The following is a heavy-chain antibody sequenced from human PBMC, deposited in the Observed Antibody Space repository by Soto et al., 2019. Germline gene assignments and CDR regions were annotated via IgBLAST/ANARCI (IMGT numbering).Heavy chain of an antibody. CDR3: ARYSGHSTSFDY. V-gene: IGHV4-31*03. J-gene: IGHJ4*02. CDR2: IYYSGGT. D-gene: IGHD6-13*01. Sequence: QVQLQESGPGLVKPSQTLSLTCSVSGSSISSPDYYWNWIRQQPGKGLEWVGHIYYSGGTYYNPSLPSRVTISVDTSNNQFSLSLGSVTAADTAVYYCARYSGHSTSFDYWGQGTLVTVSS. CDR1: GSSISSPDYY.